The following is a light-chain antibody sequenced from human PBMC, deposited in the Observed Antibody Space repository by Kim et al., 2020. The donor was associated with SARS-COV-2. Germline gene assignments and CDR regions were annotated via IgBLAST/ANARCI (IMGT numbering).Light chain of an antibody. J-gene: IGKJ2*01. V-gene: IGKV1-5*03. Sequence: DIQMTQSPSILSASVGDRVTITCRASQSVSSLLAWYQQKPGKAPKLLISRASSLEGGVPSRFSGRGSGTEFTLTINTLQPDDFATYSCPQYDSHPYTFGQGTKLEI. CDR1: QSVSSL. CDR2: RAS. CDR3: PQYDSHPYT.